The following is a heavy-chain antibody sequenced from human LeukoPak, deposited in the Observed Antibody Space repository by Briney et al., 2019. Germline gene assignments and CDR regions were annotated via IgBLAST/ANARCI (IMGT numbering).Heavy chain of an antibody. D-gene: IGHD6-6*01. J-gene: IGHJ4*02. V-gene: IGHV4-4*02. Sequence: PSETLSLTCAVSGGSISSSNWWSWVRQPPGKGLEWIGEIYHSGSTNYNLSLKSRVTISVDTSKNQFSLKLSSVTAADTAVYYCAREGIAARADYWGQGTLVTVSS. CDR1: GGSISSSNW. CDR2: IYHSGST. CDR3: AREGIAARADY.